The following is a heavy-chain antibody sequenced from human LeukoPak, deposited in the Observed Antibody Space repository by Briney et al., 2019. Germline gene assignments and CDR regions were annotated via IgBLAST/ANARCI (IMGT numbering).Heavy chain of an antibody. J-gene: IGHJ6*02. CDR2: IYYSGST. Sequence: PSETLSLTCTVSGGSISSYYWSWIRQPPGKGLEWLGYIYYSGSTNYNPSLKSRVTISVDTSKNQFSLKLSSVTAADTAVYYCARDHYYDSSGYYASFGMDVWGQGTTVTVSS. CDR3: ARDHYYDSSGYYASFGMDV. V-gene: IGHV4-59*01. CDR1: GGSISSYY. D-gene: IGHD3-22*01.